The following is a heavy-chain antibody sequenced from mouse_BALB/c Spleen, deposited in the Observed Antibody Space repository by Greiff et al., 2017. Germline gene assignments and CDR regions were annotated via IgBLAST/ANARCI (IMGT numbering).Heavy chain of an antibody. D-gene: IGHD1-1*02. V-gene: IGHV3-2*02. J-gene: IGHJ2*01. CDR1: GYSITSDYA. Sequence: EVKLQESGPGLVKPSQSLSLTCTVTGYSITSDYAWNWIRQFPGNKLEWMGYISYSGSTSYNPSLKSRISITRDTSKNQFFLQLNSVTTEDTATYYCTRGGGSGYFDYWGQGTTLTVSS. CDR2: ISYSGST. CDR3: TRGGGSGYFDY.